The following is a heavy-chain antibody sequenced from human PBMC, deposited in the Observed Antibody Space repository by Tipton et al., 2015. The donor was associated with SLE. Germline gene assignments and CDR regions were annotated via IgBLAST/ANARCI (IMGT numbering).Heavy chain of an antibody. V-gene: IGHV3-11*01. CDR2: ISRSGSVI. D-gene: IGHD6-13*01. J-gene: IGHJ4*02. CDR3: ARDSSSWYTYYFDS. Sequence: QLVQSGGGVVQPGRSLRLSCAASGFPFNDYDMSWIRQAPGKGLEWLSYISRSGSVIHYADSVKGRFTISRDNAKNSLYLQMDSLRGDDTAVYFCARDSSSWYTYYFDSWGQGTLVTVSS. CDR1: GFPFNDYD.